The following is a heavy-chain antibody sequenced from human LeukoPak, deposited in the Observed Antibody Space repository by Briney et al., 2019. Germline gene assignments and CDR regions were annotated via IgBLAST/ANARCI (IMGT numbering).Heavy chain of an antibody. CDR1: GFTFSDYY. D-gene: IGHD1-1*01. CDR2: ISSSGSTI. V-gene: IGHV3-11*04. CDR3: AREPATTGSSFDY. Sequence: SGGSLRLSCAASGFTFSDYYMSWIRPAPGKGLEWVSYISSSGSTIYYADSVKGRFTISRDNAKNSLYLQMNSLRAEDTAVYYCAREPATTGSSFDYWGQGTLVTVSS. J-gene: IGHJ4*02.